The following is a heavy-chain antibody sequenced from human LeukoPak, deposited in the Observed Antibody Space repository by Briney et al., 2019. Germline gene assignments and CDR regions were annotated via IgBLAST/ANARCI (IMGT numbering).Heavy chain of an antibody. CDR3: ARGGSEYAFWSVQRSNWFDP. CDR1: GYTFTSYT. V-gene: IGHV7-4-1*02. Sequence: ASVKVSCKASGYTFTSYTMNWVRQAPGQGPEWVGWINTNTGKSTYAQGFTGRFVFSLDTSVSTTYLQINSLKAEDTAVYYCARGGSEYAFWSVQRSNWFDPWGQGTLITVSS. J-gene: IGHJ5*02. D-gene: IGHD3-3*01. CDR2: INTNTGKS.